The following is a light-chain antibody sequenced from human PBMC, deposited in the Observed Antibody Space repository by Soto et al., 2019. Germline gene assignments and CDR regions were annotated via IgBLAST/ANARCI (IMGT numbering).Light chain of an antibody. CDR2: GAS. Sequence: EIVMTQSPATLSVYPGERATLSCRASQSVSSNLAWYQQKPGQAPRLLIYGASTRATDIPARFSGSGSGTEFTLTISSLQSEDVAVYCCQQYNNWPLTFGGGTKVEIK. CDR3: QQYNNWPLT. CDR1: QSVSSN. V-gene: IGKV3-15*01. J-gene: IGKJ4*01.